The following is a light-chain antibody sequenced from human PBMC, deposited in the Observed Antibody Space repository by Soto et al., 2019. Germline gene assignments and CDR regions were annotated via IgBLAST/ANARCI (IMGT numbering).Light chain of an antibody. CDR1: QIISGY. CDR2: GAS. V-gene: IGKV1-39*01. Sequence: DIKMTQSPASLSASVGDRVTITCRASQIISGYLNWYLQKPGKAPKHLIYGASTLQSGVPSRFTGSGSETSFTLTISSLQPEDFGTYYCQQTYNTPVTFGPGTKVDIK. J-gene: IGKJ3*01. CDR3: QQTYNTPVT.